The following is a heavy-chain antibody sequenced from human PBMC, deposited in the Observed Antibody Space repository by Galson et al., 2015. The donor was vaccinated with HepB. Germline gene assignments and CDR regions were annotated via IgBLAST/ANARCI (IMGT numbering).Heavy chain of an antibody. J-gene: IGHJ3*02. Sequence: SLRLSCAASGFTFDDYAMHWVRHAPGKGLEWVSGISWNSGSIGYADSVKGRFTISRDNAKNSLYLQMNSLRAEDTALYYCAKSPTRKGGWYGDSGAFDIWGQGTMVTVSS. CDR1: GFTFDDYA. D-gene: IGHD4-17*01. CDR3: AKSPTRKGGWYGDSGAFDI. V-gene: IGHV3-9*01. CDR2: ISWNSGSI.